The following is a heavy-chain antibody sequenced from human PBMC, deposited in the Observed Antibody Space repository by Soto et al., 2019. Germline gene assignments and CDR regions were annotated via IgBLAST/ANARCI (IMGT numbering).Heavy chain of an antibody. CDR3: ARNLFGVIIMGDY. CDR1: GYTFTSYG. Sequence: ASLKVSCKASGYTFTSYGISWVRQAPGQGLEWMGWISTYSGNTDYAQKFQGRITMTTDTSTDTVYMELRSLRSDDTAVYFCARNLFGVIIMGDYWGQGTLVTVSS. D-gene: IGHD3-3*01. V-gene: IGHV1-18*04. CDR2: ISTYSGNT. J-gene: IGHJ4*02.